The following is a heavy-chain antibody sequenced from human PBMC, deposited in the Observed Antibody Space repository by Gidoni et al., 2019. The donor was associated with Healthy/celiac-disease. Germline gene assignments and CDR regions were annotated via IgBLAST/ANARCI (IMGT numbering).Heavy chain of an antibody. CDR3: AKWDYYGSGSYGYYFDY. V-gene: IGHV3-23*01. D-gene: IGHD3-10*01. CDR2: ISGSGGST. Sequence: EVQLLESGGGLVQPGGSLRLSCAASGFTFSRYAVSWVRQAPGKGLEWVSAISGSGGSTYYADSVKGRFTISRDNSKNTLYLQMNSLRAEDTAVYYCAKWDYYGSGSYGYYFDYWGQGTLVTVSS. J-gene: IGHJ4*02. CDR1: GFTFSRYA.